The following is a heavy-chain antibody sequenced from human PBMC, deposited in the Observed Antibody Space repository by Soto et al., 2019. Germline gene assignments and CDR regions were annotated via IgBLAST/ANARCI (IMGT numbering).Heavy chain of an antibody. CDR3: TRDAGSGSFAFDI. CDR1: GFTPSSYD. Sequence: EVQLVESGGGLVQPGGSLRLSCAASGFTPSSYDIHWVRQVIGKGLEWVSAIGTTGDAYYSGSVKGRFTISRDNAKNSLSLQMNSLRVGDSAAYYCTRDAGSGSFAFDIWGQGTMVTVSS. J-gene: IGHJ3*02. V-gene: IGHV3-13*01. CDR2: IGTTGDA. D-gene: IGHD3-10*01.